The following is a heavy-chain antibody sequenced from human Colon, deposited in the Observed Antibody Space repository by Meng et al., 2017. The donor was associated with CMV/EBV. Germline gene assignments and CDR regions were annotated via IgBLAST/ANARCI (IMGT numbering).Heavy chain of an antibody. Sequence: GSLRLSCTVSGGSVSSGSYYWSWIRQPPGKGLEWIGYIYYSGSTNYNPSLKSRVTISADTSRNQFSLKLCSVTAADTAVYYCARDGGNQYFDYWGQGTLVTVSS. CDR1: GGSVSSGSYY. V-gene: IGHV4-61*01. CDR2: IYYSGST. D-gene: IGHD1-14*01. CDR3: ARDGGNQYFDY. J-gene: IGHJ4*02.